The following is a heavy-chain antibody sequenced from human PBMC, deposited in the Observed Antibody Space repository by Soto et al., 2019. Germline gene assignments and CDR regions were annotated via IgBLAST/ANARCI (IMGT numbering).Heavy chain of an antibody. J-gene: IGHJ3*02. CDR1: GFTFSSYG. Sequence: GGSLRLSCAASGFTFSSYGMHWVRQAPGKGLEWVAVISYDGSNKYYADSVKGRFTISRDNSKNTLYLQMNSLRAEDTAVYYCAKDSTYVLRFLEWLPPGDAFDIWGQGTMVTVSS. V-gene: IGHV3-30*18. CDR3: AKDSTYVLRFLEWLPPGDAFDI. CDR2: ISYDGSNK. D-gene: IGHD3-3*01.